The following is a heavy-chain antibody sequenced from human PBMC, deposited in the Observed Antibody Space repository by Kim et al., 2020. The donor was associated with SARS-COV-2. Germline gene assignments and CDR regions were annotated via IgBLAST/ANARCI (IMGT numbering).Heavy chain of an antibody. Sequence: GESLKISCKASGYSFNNYWIGWVRQMPGKGLEWMGVIYVGDSDARYITSFQGQVTIAADRSITTAYLQLSSLRASDTAIYYCARLGGGGVVRAKDKYNYGLDVWGQGTTVTVSS. V-gene: IGHV5-51*01. CDR3: ARLGGGGVVRAKDKYNYGLDV. CDR1: GYSFNNYW. CDR2: IYVGDSDA. D-gene: IGHD3-10*01. J-gene: IGHJ6*02.